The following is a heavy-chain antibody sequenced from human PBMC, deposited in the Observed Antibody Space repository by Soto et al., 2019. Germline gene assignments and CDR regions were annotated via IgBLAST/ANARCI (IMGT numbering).Heavy chain of an antibody. Sequence: GGSLRLSCAASGFTFSSYSMNWVRQAPGKGLEWVSSISGSSSYIYYADSVKGRFTISRDNAKNSLYLQMNSLRAEDTAVYYCASQYYDSSGYYYPRWFDPWGQGTLVTVSS. CDR2: ISGSSSYI. CDR3: ASQYYDSSGYYYPRWFDP. V-gene: IGHV3-21*01. CDR1: GFTFSSYS. D-gene: IGHD3-22*01. J-gene: IGHJ5*02.